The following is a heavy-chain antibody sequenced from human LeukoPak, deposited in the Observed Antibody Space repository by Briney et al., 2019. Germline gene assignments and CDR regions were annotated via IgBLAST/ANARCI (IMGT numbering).Heavy chain of an antibody. CDR1: GGSISIYY. V-gene: IGHV4-59*08. D-gene: IGHD1-14*01. J-gene: IGHJ4*02. Sequence: SETLSLTCTVYGGSISIYYWSWIRPPQGKGLEWISYIYYRTSTTYHPSLKSRVTISVDTSKNQFSLKLSSVTAADTALYYCASRHPGGALGYWGQGTLVTVST. CDR3: ASRHPGGALGY. CDR2: IYYRTST.